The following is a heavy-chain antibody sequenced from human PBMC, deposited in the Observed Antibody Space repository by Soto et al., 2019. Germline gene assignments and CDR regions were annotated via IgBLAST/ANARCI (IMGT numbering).Heavy chain of an antibody. V-gene: IGHV3-13*01. Sequence: PGGSLRLSCAASGFTFSSYDMHWVRQATGKGLEWVSAIGTAGDTYYPGSVKGRFTISRDTAKNSLYLQMNSLRAEDTAVYYCAKDSHWAIISPTHDYWGHGTLVTVSS. CDR2: IGTAGDT. CDR3: AKDSHWAIISPTHDY. CDR1: GFTFSSYD. J-gene: IGHJ4*01. D-gene: IGHD2-2*01.